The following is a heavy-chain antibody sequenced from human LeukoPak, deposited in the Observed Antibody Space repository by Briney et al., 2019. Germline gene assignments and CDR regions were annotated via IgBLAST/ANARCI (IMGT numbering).Heavy chain of an antibody. V-gene: IGHV3-48*03. CDR3: AREGLWGAARDAFDI. J-gene: IGHJ3*02. CDR1: GFTFSRYE. CDR2: ISISGSTI. Sequence: PGGSLRLSCAASGFTFSRYEMNWVRQAPGKGLEWVSYISISGSTIYYAVSVKGRFTISRDNAKNSLYLQMNRLRVEDTAVYYCAREGLWGAARDAFDIWGQGTMVTVSS. D-gene: IGHD6-6*01.